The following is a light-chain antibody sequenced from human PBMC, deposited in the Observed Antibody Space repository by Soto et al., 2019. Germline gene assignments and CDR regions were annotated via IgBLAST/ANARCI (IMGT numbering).Light chain of an antibody. V-gene: IGKV3-20*01. CDR2: GAS. J-gene: IGKJ4*01. Sequence: EIVLTQSPGTLSLSPGERATLSCRASQSVSSSYLAWYQQKPGQAPSLLIYGASSRATCIPDRFSGSGSCTAFTLTISRLEPEDCAVYSCQQYGSSLTFGGETKVEIK. CDR3: QQYGSSLT. CDR1: QSVSSSY.